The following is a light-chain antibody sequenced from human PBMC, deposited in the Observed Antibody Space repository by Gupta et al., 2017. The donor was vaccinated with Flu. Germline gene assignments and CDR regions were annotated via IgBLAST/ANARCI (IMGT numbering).Light chain of an antibody. CDR2: AAS. V-gene: IGKV1-39*01. J-gene: IGKJ1*01. CDR1: QSISYH. Sequence: PSSLSASVVDRVTVPCRASQSISYHLNWYQQRPGKAPMLLIFAASSLQGGVPSRFSGSGAGTDFTLTISSLQPEDSATYYCQQTYTTPWTFGQGTKVEIK. CDR3: QQTYTTPWT.